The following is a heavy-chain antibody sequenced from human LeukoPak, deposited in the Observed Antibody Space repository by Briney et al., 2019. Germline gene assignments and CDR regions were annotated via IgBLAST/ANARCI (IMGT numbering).Heavy chain of an antibody. V-gene: IGHV1-18*01. D-gene: IGHD3-3*01. Sequence: ASVKVSCKASGYTFTSYGNSWVRQAPGQGLEWMGWISAYNGNTNYAQKLQGRVTITTDTSTSTAYMELRSLRSDDTAVYYCARADYDFWSGYSASRCWGQGTLVTVSS. J-gene: IGHJ4*02. CDR3: ARADYDFWSGYSASRC. CDR1: GYTFTSYG. CDR2: ISAYNGNT.